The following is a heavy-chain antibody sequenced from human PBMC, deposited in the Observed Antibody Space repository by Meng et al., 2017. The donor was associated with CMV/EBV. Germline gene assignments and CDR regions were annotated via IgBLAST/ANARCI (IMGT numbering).Heavy chain of an antibody. CDR3: ARDLMNCSSTSCANWFDP. V-gene: IGHV4-4*07. D-gene: IGHD2-2*01. J-gene: IGHJ5*02. CDR2: IYTSGST. Sequence: QVHLQESGPGLVKPSETLSLTCTVSGGSISSYYWSWIRKPAGKGLEWIGRIYTSGSTNYNPSLKSRVTMSVDTSKNQFSLKLSSVTAADTAVYYCARDLMNCSSTSCANWFDPWGQGTLVTVSS. CDR1: GGSISSYY.